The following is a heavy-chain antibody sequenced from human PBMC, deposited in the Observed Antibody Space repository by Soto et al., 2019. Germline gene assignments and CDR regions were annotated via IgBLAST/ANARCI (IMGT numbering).Heavy chain of an antibody. J-gene: IGHJ5*02. CDR2: IYYSGST. Sequence: SETLSLTCTVSGGSIRSDGYYWSWIRQHPGKGLEWIGYIYYSGSTYYNPSLKSRVSISADTSNNQFPLKLTSVTAADTAVYYCAGGSSKSWFDPWGQGTLVTVSS. CDR1: GGSIRSDGYY. D-gene: IGHD6-6*01. V-gene: IGHV4-31*03. CDR3: AGGSSKSWFDP.